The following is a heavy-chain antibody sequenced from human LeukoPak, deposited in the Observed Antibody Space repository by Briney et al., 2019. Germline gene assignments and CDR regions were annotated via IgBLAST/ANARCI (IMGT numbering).Heavy chain of an antibody. CDR3: GRGQLWFEDFDY. CDR1: GFTFSSYS. Sequence: GGSLRLSCAASGFTFSSYSMNWVRQAPGKGLEWVSSISSSSSYIYYADSVKGRFTISRDNAKNSLYLQMNSLRAEDTAVYYCGRGQLWFEDFDYWGQGTLVTVSS. CDR2: ISSSSSYI. J-gene: IGHJ4*02. V-gene: IGHV3-21*01. D-gene: IGHD5-18*01.